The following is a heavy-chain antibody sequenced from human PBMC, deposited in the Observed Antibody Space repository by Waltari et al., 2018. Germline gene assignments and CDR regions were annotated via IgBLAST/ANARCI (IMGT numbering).Heavy chain of an antibody. CDR2: IHHSGRT. Sequence: QVHLQESGPGLVRPSETLSLTCPVSGASLRGGAWWIWVRQSPGKRLEWIGEIHHSGRTNSNPSLKNRLTLSVDESRNQFFRKITSVTAADTALYFCARANGGLIGSWGQGIVVTVSS. J-gene: IGHJ5*02. CDR1: GASLRGGAW. V-gene: IGHV4-4*02. CDR3: ARANGGLIGS. D-gene: IGHD3-16*01.